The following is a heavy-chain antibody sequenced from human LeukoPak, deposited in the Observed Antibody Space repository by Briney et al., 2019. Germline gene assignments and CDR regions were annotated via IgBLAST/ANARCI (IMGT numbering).Heavy chain of an antibody. CDR1: GGIFSSYT. CDR3: ARDDADSAYADGDY. CDR2: IIPLLGIA. D-gene: IGHD5-12*01. Sequence: SVKVSCKASGGIFSSYTISWVRQAPGQGLEWMGRIIPLLGIANYAQKFQGRVTIIADKSTSTAYMGLSSLRSEDTAVYYCARDDADSAYADGDYWGQGTLVTVSS. J-gene: IGHJ4*02. V-gene: IGHV1-69*04.